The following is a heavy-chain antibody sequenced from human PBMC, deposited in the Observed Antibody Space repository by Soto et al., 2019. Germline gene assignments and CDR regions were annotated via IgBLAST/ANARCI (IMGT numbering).Heavy chain of an antibody. J-gene: IGHJ4*02. CDR3: ARVLSYHTLTGYYTPFDY. Sequence: SETLSLTCTVSGGSISSYYWSWIRQPPGEGLEWIGYIYYSGSTNYNPSLKSRVTISVDTSKNQFSLKLSSVTAADTAVYYCARVLSYHTLTGYYTPFDYWGQGTLVTVSS. CDR1: GGSISSYY. D-gene: IGHD3-9*01. V-gene: IGHV4-59*01. CDR2: IYYSGST.